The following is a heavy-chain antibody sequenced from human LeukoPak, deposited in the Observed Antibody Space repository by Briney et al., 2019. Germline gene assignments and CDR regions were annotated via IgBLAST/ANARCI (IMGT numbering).Heavy chain of an antibody. V-gene: IGHV1-46*01. D-gene: IGHD3-16*01. CDR3: ARVGAPYFDAFDI. Sequence: ASVKVSCKASGYTFTSYYMHWVRQAPGQGLEWMGTINPSGGSTSYAQKFQGRVTMTRDMSTSTVYMELSSLRSEDTAVYYCARVGAPYFDAFDIWGQGTMVTVSS. CDR1: GYTFTSYY. J-gene: IGHJ3*02. CDR2: INPSGGST.